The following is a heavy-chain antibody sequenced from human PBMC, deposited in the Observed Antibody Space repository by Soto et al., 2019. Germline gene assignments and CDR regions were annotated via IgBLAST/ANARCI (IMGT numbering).Heavy chain of an antibody. J-gene: IGHJ4*02. CDR3: TTENSGVEMATIVPSFDY. V-gene: IGHV3-15*07. CDR1: GLTFCNAW. Sequence: GGSLTLSCAASGLTFCNAWMNWVRQAPGKGLEWVGRIKSKTDGGTTDYAAPVKGRFTISRDDSKNTLYLQMNSLKTEDTAVYYCTTENSGVEMATIVPSFDYWGQGTLVTVSS. D-gene: IGHD5-12*01. CDR2: IKSKTDGGTT.